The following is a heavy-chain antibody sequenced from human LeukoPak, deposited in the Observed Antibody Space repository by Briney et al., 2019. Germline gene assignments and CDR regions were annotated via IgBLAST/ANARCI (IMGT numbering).Heavy chain of an antibody. V-gene: IGHV1-69*06. D-gene: IGHD6-19*01. Sequence: GASVKVSCKASGGTFSSYAISWVRQAPGQGLEWMGGIIPIFGTANYAQKFQGRVTITADKSTSTAYMELSSLRSEDTAVYYCAREAIAVAGTYYYYMDVWGKGTTVTVSS. CDR1: GGTFSSYA. J-gene: IGHJ6*03. CDR2: IIPIFGTA. CDR3: AREAIAVAGTYYYYMDV.